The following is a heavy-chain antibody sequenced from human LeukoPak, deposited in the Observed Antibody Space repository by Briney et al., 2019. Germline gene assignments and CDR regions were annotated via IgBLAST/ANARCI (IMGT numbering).Heavy chain of an antibody. J-gene: IGHJ4*02. V-gene: IGHV6-1*01. D-gene: IGHD3-10*01. Sequence: SQTLSLTCAICGDSVSSNSAAWNWIRQSPSRCLEWLGRTYYRSKWYNDYAVSVKSRITINPDTSKNQFSLQLNSVTPEDTAVYYCARAANVLPWFGELLSENYFDYWGQGTLVTVSS. CDR1: GDSVSSNSAA. CDR2: TYYRSKWYN. CDR3: ARAANVLPWFGELLSENYFDY.